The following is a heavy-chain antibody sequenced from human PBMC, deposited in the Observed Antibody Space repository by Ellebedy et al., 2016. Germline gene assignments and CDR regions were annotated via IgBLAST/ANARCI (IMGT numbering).Heavy chain of an antibody. D-gene: IGHD6-19*01. CDR2: IYSGGST. CDR1: GFTVSSNY. Sequence: GGSLRLXCAASGFTVSSNYMSWVRQAPGKGLEWVSVIYSGGSTYYADSVKGRFTISRDNSKNTLYLQMNSLRAEDTAVYYCARGIAVAGTVDYWGQGTLVTVSS. V-gene: IGHV3-53*01. CDR3: ARGIAVAGTVDY. J-gene: IGHJ4*02.